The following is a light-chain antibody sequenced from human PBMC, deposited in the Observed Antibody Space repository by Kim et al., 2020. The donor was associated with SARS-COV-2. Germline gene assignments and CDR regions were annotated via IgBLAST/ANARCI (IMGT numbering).Light chain of an antibody. Sequence: ASVGDRGTSTCRERKDIRNDLGWYQQSPGRAPKRLIYGASSLQSGVPSRFSGSGSGTEFTLTSSSLQPEDFATYFCLQHNTYPITFGQGKRLEIK. CDR1: KDIRND. CDR3: LQHNTYPIT. CDR2: GAS. V-gene: IGKV1-17*01. J-gene: IGKJ5*01.